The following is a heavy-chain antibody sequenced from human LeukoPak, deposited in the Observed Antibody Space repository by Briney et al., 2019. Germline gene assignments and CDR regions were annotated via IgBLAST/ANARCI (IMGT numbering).Heavy chain of an antibody. J-gene: IGHJ3*02. CDR2: IGGSGGST. CDR3: ANGFRNAFDI. Sequence: GGSLRLSCAASGFTFSSYAMSWVRQAPGKGLEWVSAIGGSGGSTYYADSVKGRFTISRDNSKNTLYLQMNSLRAEDTAVYYCANGFRNAFDIWGQGTMVTVSS. V-gene: IGHV3-23*01. CDR1: GFTFSSYA.